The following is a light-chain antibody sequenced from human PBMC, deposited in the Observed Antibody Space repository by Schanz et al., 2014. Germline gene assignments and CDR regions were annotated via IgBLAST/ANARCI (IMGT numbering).Light chain of an antibody. J-gene: IGKJ3*01. CDR3: QQSHSAPFT. CDR2: AAS. V-gene: IGKV1-39*01. Sequence: DIQMTQSPSSLSASVGDRITITCRASQSVMTSLNWYQHKSGEAPKLLIYAASSLESGVPSRFSGSGSGTDFTLTISSLQPEDVATYYCQQSHSAPFTFGPGTKVDIK. CDR1: QSVMTS.